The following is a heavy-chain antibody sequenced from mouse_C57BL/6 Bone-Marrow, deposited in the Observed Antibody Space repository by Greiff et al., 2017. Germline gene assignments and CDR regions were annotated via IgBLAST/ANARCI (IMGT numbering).Heavy chain of an antibody. J-gene: IGHJ1*03. V-gene: IGHV1-69*01. Sequence: VKLQQPGAELVMPGASVKLSCKASGYTFTSYWMHWVKQRPGQGLEWIGEIDPSDSYTNYNQKFKGKSTLTVDKSSSTAYMQLSSLTSEDSAVXYCASSYYDYDEYYDVWGTGTTVTVSS. CDR2: IDPSDSYT. D-gene: IGHD2-4*01. CDR3: ASSYYDYDEYYDV. CDR1: GYTFTSYW.